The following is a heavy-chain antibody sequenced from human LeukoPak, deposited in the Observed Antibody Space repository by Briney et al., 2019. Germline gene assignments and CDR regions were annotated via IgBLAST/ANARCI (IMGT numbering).Heavy chain of an antibody. J-gene: IGHJ4*02. CDR1: GFTFSSYS. CDR3: AKGHSSSWSPFDY. D-gene: IGHD6-13*01. Sequence: GGSLRLSCAASGFTFSSYSMNWVRQAPGKGLEWVSYISSSSSTIYYADSVKGRFTISRDNAKNSLYLQMNSLRAEDTALYYCAKGHSSSWSPFDYWGQGTLVTVSS. CDR2: ISSSSSTI. V-gene: IGHV3-48*04.